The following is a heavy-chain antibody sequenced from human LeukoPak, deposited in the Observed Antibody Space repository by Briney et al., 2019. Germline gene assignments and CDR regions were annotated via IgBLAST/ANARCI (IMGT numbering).Heavy chain of an antibody. V-gene: IGHV3-23*01. J-gene: IGHJ4*02. CDR3: AKEMGGSCTNGVCYRGFDY. D-gene: IGHD2-8*01. CDR2: ISGSGSTI. Sequence: PGGSLRLSCAASGFTFSSYAMSWVRQAPGKGLEWVSAISGSGSTIYYADSVKGRFTISRDNAKNSLYLQMNSLRAEDTAVYYCAKEMGGSCTNGVCYRGFDYWGQGTLVTVSS. CDR1: GFTFSSYA.